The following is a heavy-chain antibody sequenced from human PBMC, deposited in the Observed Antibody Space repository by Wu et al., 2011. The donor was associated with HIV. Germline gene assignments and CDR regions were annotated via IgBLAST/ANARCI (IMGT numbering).Heavy chain of an antibody. J-gene: IGHJ6*03. D-gene: IGHD2-2*01. CDR3: ARSGGPVIVVVPTADQPVPGHYYYMDV. Sequence: EVQLVQSGAEVKKPGATVKISCKVSGYTFTDYYMHWVQQAPGKGLEWMGLVDPEDGETIYAEKFQGRVTITADTSTDTAYMELSSLRSEDTAVYYCARSGGPVIVVVPTADQPVPGHYYYMDVWGKGTTVTV. V-gene: IGHV1-69-2*01. CDR2: VDPEDGET. CDR1: GYTFTDYY.